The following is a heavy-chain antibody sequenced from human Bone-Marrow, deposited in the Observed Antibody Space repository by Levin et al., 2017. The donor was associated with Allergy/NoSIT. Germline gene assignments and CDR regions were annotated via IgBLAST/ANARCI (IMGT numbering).Heavy chain of an antibody. V-gene: IGHV1-69*02. CDR1: GGTFSSYT. CDR3: ARAFSVYAIHAQYYDYGMDV. Sequence: KISCKASGGTFSSYTISWVRQAPGQGLEWMGRIIPILGIANYAQKFQGRVTITADKSTSTAYMELSSLRSEDTAVYYCARAFSVYAIHAQYYDYGMDVWGQGTTVTVSS. J-gene: IGHJ6*02. CDR2: IIPILGIA. D-gene: IGHD2-8*01.